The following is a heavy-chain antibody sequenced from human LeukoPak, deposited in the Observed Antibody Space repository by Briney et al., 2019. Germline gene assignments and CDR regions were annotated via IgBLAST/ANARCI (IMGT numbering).Heavy chain of an antibody. J-gene: IGHJ2*01. CDR1: GGSISSSSYY. V-gene: IGHV4-39*01. Sequence: PETLSLTCTVAGGSISSSSYYSGWIRQPPWKGLEWFGSIYYSGSTYYNPSLKSRVNISVDTSKNPFSLKLSSVTAADTAVYYCASQTVIAVAGNFDLWGRGTLVTVSS. CDR2: IYYSGST. CDR3: ASQTVIAVAGNFDL. D-gene: IGHD6-13*01.